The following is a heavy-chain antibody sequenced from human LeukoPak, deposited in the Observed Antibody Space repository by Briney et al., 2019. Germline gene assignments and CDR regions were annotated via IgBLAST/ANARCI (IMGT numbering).Heavy chain of an antibody. CDR2: ISYDGSNK. J-gene: IGHJ4*02. Sequence: PGGSLRLSCAASGFTFSSYAMHWVRQAPGKGLEWVAVISYDGSNKYYADSVKGRFTISRDNSKNTLYLQMNSLRAEDTAVYYCAKDTYDSSGYYSGYWGQGTLVTVSS. V-gene: IGHV3-30*04. D-gene: IGHD3-22*01. CDR1: GFTFSSYA. CDR3: AKDTYDSSGYYSGY.